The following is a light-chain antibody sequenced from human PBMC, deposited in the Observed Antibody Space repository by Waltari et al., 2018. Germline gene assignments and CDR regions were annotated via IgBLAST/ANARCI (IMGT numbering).Light chain of an antibody. Sequence: QTVVTQEPSLSVSPGGTVTLTCALSSGSLSTTSYATWYQQTPGQAPRTLVYKANARSSGVPDRFSGSIRGNTAALTITGAQVDDESDYYCALYMGSGIWVFGGGTRLTVL. CDR1: SGSLSTTSY. CDR2: KAN. V-gene: IGLV8-61*01. J-gene: IGLJ3*02. CDR3: ALYMGSGIWV.